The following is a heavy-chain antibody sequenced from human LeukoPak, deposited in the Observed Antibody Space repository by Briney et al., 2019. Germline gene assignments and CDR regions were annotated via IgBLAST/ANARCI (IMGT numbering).Heavy chain of an antibody. J-gene: IGHJ3*02. CDR2: ITGTADKT. V-gene: IGHV3-23*01. Sequence: EAGGSLRLSCAASGFTFTNYVMNWVRQAPGKGLEWVSSITGTADKTYDADSVKGRFTISRDNSKNTLSLQMSSLRVEDTAIYYCARRGGSRGWGAFDIWGQGTIVTVSS. CDR3: ARRGGSRGWGAFDI. CDR1: GFTFTNYV. D-gene: IGHD6-19*01.